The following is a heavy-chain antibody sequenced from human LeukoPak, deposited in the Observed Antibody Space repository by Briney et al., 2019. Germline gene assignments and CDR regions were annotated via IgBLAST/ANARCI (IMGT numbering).Heavy chain of an antibody. CDR3: ARRRMNTVPNSPVDY. CDR2: ISSSGSTI. D-gene: IGHD4-17*01. CDR1: GFTFCGYE. V-gene: IGHV3-48*03. Sequence: GGSLRLSCAASGFTFCGYEMNWVRQAPGKGLEWVSYISSSGSTIYYADSVKGRFTISRDNAKNSLYLQMNSLRAEDTAVYYCARRRMNTVPNSPVDYWGQGTLVTVSS. J-gene: IGHJ4*02.